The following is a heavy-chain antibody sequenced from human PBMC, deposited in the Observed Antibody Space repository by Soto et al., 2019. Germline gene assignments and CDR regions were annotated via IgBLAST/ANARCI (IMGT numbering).Heavy chain of an antibody. CDR3: ASDPDWSGYYNDY. J-gene: IGHJ4*02. D-gene: IGHD3-3*01. V-gene: IGHV4-30-4*01. CDR1: GGSISSGDYY. CDR2: IYYSGST. Sequence: SETLSLTCTVSGGSISSGDYYWSWIRQPPGKGLEWIGYIYYSGSTYYNPSLKSRVTISVDTSKNQFSLKLSSVTAADTAVYYWASDPDWSGYYNDYWGQGILVTVSS.